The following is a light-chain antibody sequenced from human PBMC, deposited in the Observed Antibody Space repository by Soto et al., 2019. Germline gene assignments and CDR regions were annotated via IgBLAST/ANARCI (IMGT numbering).Light chain of an antibody. CDR3: QQDCNLPPT. CDR2: GAS. Sequence: PGERVTLSCRASQSVSSSYLTWYQQKPGQAPSLLTYGASTRATSIPARFSGSGSGTDFTLTISSLLPEDFAVYYCQQDCNLPPTFGQGSKVEVK. CDR1: QSVSSSY. V-gene: IGKV3D-7*01. J-gene: IGKJ1*01.